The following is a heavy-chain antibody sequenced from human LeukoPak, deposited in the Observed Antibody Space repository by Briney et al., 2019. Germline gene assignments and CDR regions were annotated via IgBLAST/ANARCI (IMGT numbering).Heavy chain of an antibody. CDR3: ARDLTGDAYFDY. Sequence: GGSLRLSCEVSGFTVSSNYMTWVRQAPGKGLEWVSIIYSGGSTYYADSVKGRFAISRDNSKNTLYLQMNSLRAEDTAVFYCARDLTGDAYFDYWGQGTMVTVSS. D-gene: IGHD7-27*01. V-gene: IGHV3-66*01. CDR2: IYSGGST. CDR1: GFTVSSNY. J-gene: IGHJ4*03.